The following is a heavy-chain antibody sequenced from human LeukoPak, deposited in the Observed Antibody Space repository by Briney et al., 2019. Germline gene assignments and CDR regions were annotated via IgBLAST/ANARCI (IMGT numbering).Heavy chain of an antibody. Sequence: ASVKVSCKASGYTFTGYYIHWVRQAPGQGLEWMGWINPNSGGTNYAQKFQGRVTMTRDTSISTAYMELSRLISDDTAVYYCAGLNVDNRQLLPYGMDVWGQGTTVTVSS. V-gene: IGHV1-2*02. CDR3: AGLNVDNRQLLPYGMDV. CDR1: GYTFTGYY. J-gene: IGHJ6*02. CDR2: INPNSGGT. D-gene: IGHD2-2*01.